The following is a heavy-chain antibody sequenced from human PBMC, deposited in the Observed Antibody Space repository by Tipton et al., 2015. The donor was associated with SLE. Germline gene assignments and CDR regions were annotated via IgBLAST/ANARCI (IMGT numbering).Heavy chain of an antibody. CDR1: EFSFSKYW. CDR2: VKQDGSEK. Sequence: GSLRLSCVASEFSFSKYWMTWVRQAPGKGLEWVANVKQDGSEKYYVDSVKGRFTISRDNAKNTLFLQMNSLRAGDTAMYYCARDRHNYGLDVWGQGTTVTISS. V-gene: IGHV3-7*01. CDR3: ARDRHNYGLDV. J-gene: IGHJ6*02. D-gene: IGHD5-24*01.